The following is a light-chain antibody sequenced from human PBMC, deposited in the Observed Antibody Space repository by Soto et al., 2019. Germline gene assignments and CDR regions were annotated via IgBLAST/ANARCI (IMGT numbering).Light chain of an antibody. Sequence: QSVLTQPPSVSGAPGQRVTISCTGSSSNIGAGYDVHWYQQLPGRAPKLLIYGNTNRPSGVPDRFSGSKSGTSASLAITGLQAEDEADYYCLSFDSSLSVVFGGGTKPTVL. CDR2: GNT. J-gene: IGLJ2*01. CDR3: LSFDSSLSVV. V-gene: IGLV1-40*01. CDR1: SSNIGAGYD.